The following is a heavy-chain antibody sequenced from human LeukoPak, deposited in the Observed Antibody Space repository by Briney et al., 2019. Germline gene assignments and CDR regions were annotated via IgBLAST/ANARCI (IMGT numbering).Heavy chain of an antibody. J-gene: IGHJ4*02. CDR2: IYYSGNI. Sequence: PSASLSLTCTVSGRSISSYYWSWIRQPPGKGLEWIGYIYYSGNIKSNPSLKSRVTISVDTSKNQFSLKLSSVSAADTAVYYCARGRSGIQYNFDYWGQGTLVTVSS. CDR1: GRSISSYY. V-gene: IGHV4-59*01. D-gene: IGHD1-26*01. CDR3: ARGRSGIQYNFDY.